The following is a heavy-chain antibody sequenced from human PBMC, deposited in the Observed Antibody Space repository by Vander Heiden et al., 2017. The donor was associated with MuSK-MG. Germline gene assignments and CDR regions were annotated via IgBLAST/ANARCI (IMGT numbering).Heavy chain of an antibody. CDR1: GDSVSSNTAT. Sequence: LTCGISGDSVSSNTATWNWIRQSPSRGLEWLGRIYYRSKRSKWFLDYAVSLRGRITIDPDTSRNQFSLLLNSVTPDDTAVYVCARDPPNMLSGLDIWGQGTMVTVSS. CDR3: ARDPPNMLSGLDI. CDR2: IYYRSKRSKWFL. J-gene: IGHJ3*02. V-gene: IGHV6-1*01. D-gene: IGHD3-3*01.